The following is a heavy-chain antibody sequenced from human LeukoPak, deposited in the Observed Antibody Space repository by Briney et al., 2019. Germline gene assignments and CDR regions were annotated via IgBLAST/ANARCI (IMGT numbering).Heavy chain of an antibody. D-gene: IGHD1-26*01. CDR1: RFTFSSYA. J-gene: IGHJ4*01. CDR3: TTAQSGSYPGDFDY. Sequence: GGSLRLSCAAYRFTFSSYAMSWVRQAPGEGLEWVSTISGSGGSTYYADSVKGRFTISRDNSKNTLYLQMNSLRAEDTAVYYCTTAQSGSYPGDFDYWGQGTLVTVSS. CDR2: ISGSGGST. V-gene: IGHV3-23*01.